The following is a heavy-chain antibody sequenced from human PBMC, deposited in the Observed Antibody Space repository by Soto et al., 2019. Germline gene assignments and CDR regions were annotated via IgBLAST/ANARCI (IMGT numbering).Heavy chain of an antibody. Sequence: GGSLRLSCAASGFTFSTSDLHWVRQPAGKGLEWVSAIGTAGNTYYPGSVKGRFSISRENAKNSFYLQMNSLGAGDTAVYYCARAARASYHKIDYWGQGTLVTVAS. V-gene: IGHV3-13*01. CDR2: IGTAGNT. CDR1: GFTFSTSD. CDR3: ARAARASYHKIDY. D-gene: IGHD3-10*01. J-gene: IGHJ4*02.